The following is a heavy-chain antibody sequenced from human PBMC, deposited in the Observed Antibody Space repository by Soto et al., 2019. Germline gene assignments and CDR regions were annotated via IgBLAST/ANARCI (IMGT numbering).Heavy chain of an antibody. D-gene: IGHD3-10*01. J-gene: IGHJ4*02. CDR2: IDPSDSYT. CDR1: GYSFTNYW. V-gene: IGHV5-10-1*01. CDR3: ARQGTMIRGAIDY. Sequence: GESLKISCKGSGYSFTNYWINWVRQMPGKGLEWMGRIDPSDSYTNYSPSFQGHVTISADKSISTAYLQWSSPKASDTAMYYCARQGTMIRGAIDYWGQGTLVTVSS.